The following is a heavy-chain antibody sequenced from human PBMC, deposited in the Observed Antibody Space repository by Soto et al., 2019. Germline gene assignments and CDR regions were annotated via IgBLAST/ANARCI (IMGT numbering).Heavy chain of an antibody. D-gene: IGHD3-3*01. V-gene: IGHV1-2*02. CDR3: ARERITIFGVVMEYGMDV. CDR1: GYTFTGYY. CDR2: INPNSGGT. J-gene: IGHJ6*02. Sequence: QVPLVQSGAEVKKPGASVKVSCKASGYTFTGYYMHWVRQAPGQGLEWMGWINPNSGGTNYAQKFQGRVTMTRDTSISTAYMELSRLRSDDTAVYYCARERITIFGVVMEYGMDVWGQGTTVTVSS.